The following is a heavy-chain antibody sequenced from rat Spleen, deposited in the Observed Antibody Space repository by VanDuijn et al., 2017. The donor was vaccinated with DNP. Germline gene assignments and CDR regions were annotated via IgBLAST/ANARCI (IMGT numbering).Heavy chain of an antibody. D-gene: IGHD1-10*01. CDR3: ARHNNYYAMDA. CDR2: ICTSGGST. Sequence: EVQLVESGGGLVQPGRAMKLSCAASGFTFISFPMAWVRQPPPKGRKWVATICTSGGSTYYRDSVKGRFTISRDNAKSTLYLQMNSLRYQDMATYYCARHNNYYAMDAWGQGTSVTVSS. J-gene: IGHJ4*01. V-gene: IGHV5-46*01. CDR1: GFTFISFP.